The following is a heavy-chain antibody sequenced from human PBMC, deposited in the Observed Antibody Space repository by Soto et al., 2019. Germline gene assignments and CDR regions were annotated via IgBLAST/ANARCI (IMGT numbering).Heavy chain of an antibody. CDR3: ARVSDSSGYYDAFDI. CDR1: GYTFTSYG. CDR2: ISAYNGNT. J-gene: IGHJ3*02. D-gene: IGHD3-22*01. Sequence: ASVKVSCKASGYTFTSYGISWVRQAPGQGLERMGWISAYNGNTNYARKLQGRVTMTTDTSTSTAYMELRSLRSDDTAVYYCARVSDSSGYYDAFDIWGQGTMVTVSS. V-gene: IGHV1-18*04.